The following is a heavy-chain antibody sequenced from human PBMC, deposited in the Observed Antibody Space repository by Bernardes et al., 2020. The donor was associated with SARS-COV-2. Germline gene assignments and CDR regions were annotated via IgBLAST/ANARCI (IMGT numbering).Heavy chain of an antibody. V-gene: IGHV5-51*01. Sequence: GASLQISCQGSGYSFSTYWIAWVRRMPGKGLEWMGTIYPDDSDTRYSPSFEGQVTISADKSIGTAYLQWNSLRVSDSATYYCARGVGSGSYLEFWGQGTLVSVSS. CDR1: GYSFSTYW. D-gene: IGHD1-26*01. J-gene: IGHJ4*02. CDR3: ARGVGSGSYLEF. CDR2: IYPDDSDT.